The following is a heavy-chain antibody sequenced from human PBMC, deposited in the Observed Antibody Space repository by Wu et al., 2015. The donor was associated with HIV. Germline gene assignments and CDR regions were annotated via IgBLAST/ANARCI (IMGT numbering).Heavy chain of an antibody. J-gene: IGHJ4*02. CDR2: IIPIFGTA. CDR3: ARPPGYYYDSSGYYWVY. Sequence: QVQLVQSGAEVKKPGSSVKVSCKASGGTFSSYAISWVRQAPGQGLEWMGGIIPIFGTANYAQKFQGRVTITADESTSTAYMELSSLRSEDTAVYYCARPPGYYYDSSGYYWVYWGQGTLVTVSS. D-gene: IGHD3-22*01. CDR1: GGTFSSYA. V-gene: IGHV1-69*12.